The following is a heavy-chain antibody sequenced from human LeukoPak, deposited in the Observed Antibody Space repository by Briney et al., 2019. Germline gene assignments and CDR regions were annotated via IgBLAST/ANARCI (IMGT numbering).Heavy chain of an antibody. D-gene: IGHD6-19*01. V-gene: IGHV1-24*01. Sequence: ASVKVSCKVSGYTLTELSMHWVRQAPGKGIEWMGGFDPEDGETIYAQKFQGRVTMTEDTSTDTAYMELSSLRSEDKAVYYCATGAAVAGTFSYYYGMDVWGQGTTVTVSS. CDR3: ATGAAVAGTFSYYYGMDV. CDR2: FDPEDGET. J-gene: IGHJ6*02. CDR1: GYTLTELS.